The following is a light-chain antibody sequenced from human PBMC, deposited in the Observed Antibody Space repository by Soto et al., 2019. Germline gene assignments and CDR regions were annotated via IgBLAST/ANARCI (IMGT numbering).Light chain of an antibody. J-gene: IGLJ1*01. CDR2: GNS. Sequence: QSVLTQPPSVSGAPGQRVTISCTGSSSNIGAGYDVHWYQQLPGTAPKLLMYGNSNRPSGVPDRFSGSKSGTSASLAITGLQAEDEADYYCQSYDSSLSGSEVFVTGTKLTVL. CDR3: QSYDSSLSGSEV. CDR1: SSNIGAGYD. V-gene: IGLV1-40*01.